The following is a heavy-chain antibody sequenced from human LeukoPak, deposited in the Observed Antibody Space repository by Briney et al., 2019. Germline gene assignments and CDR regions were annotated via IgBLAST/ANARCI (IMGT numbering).Heavy chain of an antibody. D-gene: IGHD3-22*01. CDR2: IWYDGSNK. V-gene: IGHV3-33*06. CDR1: GFTLSSYG. Sequence: PGGSLRLSCAASGFTLSSYGMHWVRQAPGKGLEWVAVIWYDGSNKYYADSVKGRFTISRDNSKNTLYLQMNSLRAEDTAVYYCAKVDDSSGYYYNYWGQGTLVTVSS. CDR3: AKVDDSSGYYYNY. J-gene: IGHJ4*02.